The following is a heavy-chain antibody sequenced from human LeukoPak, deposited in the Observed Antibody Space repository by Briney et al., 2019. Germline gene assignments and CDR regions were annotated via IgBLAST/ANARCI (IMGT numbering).Heavy chain of an antibody. D-gene: IGHD1-26*01. CDR1: GGTFSSYA. V-gene: IGHV1-69*05. CDR2: IIPIFGTA. Sequence: SVKVSCKASGGTFSSYAISWVRQAPGQGLEWMGGIIPIFGTANYAQKFQGRVTITTDESTSTAYMELSSLRSEDTAVYYCARLTANAIVGATDWDWFDPWGQGTLVTVSS. CDR3: ARLTANAIVGATDWDWFDP. J-gene: IGHJ5*02.